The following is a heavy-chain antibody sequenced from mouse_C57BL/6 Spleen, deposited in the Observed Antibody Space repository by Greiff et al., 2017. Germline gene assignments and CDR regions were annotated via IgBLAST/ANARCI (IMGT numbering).Heavy chain of an antibody. J-gene: IGHJ2*01. V-gene: IGHV3-6*01. CDR1: GYSITSGYY. CDR3: ARDPDRYYFDY. Sequence: EVKLMESGPGLVKPSQSLSLTCSVTGYSITSGYYWNWIRQFPGNKLEWMGYISYDGSNNYNPSLKNRISITRDTSKNQFFLKLNSVTTEDTATYYCARDPDRYYFDYWGQGTTLTVSS. CDR2: ISYDGSN.